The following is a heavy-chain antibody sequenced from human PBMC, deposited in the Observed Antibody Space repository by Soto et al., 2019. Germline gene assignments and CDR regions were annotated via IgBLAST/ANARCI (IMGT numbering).Heavy chain of an antibody. Sequence: EVHLLESGGVLVHPGESLRLSCETSGFTFSNCVMTWVRQAPGKGLEWVSVITKSGDTDYADSVKGRFTISSDNSKNTVYLQMNSLRAEDTAVYYCAKGLLSGSWYAADWGQGTLVTVSS. CDR2: ITKSGDT. CDR3: AKGLLSGSWYAAD. V-gene: IGHV3-23*01. CDR1: GFTFSNCV. J-gene: IGHJ4*02. D-gene: IGHD6-13*01.